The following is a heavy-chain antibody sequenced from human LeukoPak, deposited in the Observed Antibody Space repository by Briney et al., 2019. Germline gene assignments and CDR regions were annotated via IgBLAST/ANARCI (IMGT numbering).Heavy chain of an antibody. CDR2: ISGSGGST. J-gene: IGHJ4*02. CDR3: AKWESSGWFPYYFDY. D-gene: IGHD6-19*01. Sequence: PGGSLRLSCAASGFPFRSYAMTWVRQAPGKGLEWVSAISGSGGSTYYADSVKGRFTISRDNSKNTLYLQMNSLRAEDTAVYYCAKWESSGWFPYYFDYWGQGTLVTVSS. V-gene: IGHV3-23*01. CDR1: GFPFRSYA.